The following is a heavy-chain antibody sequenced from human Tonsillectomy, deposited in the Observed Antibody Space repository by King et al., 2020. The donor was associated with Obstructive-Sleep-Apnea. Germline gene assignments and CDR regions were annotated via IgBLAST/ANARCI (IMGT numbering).Heavy chain of an antibody. D-gene: IGHD1-26*01. Sequence: QLVQSGAEVKKPGRSLGLSCAASGFTFDDYAMHWVRQAPGKGLEWVSGISWKSGSIGYADSVKGRFTISRDNAKNSLYLQMNSLRVEDTALYYCAKAAQVGATKGGGFDYWGQGTLVTVSS. CDR3: AKAAQVGATKGGGFDY. CDR2: ISWKSGSI. J-gene: IGHJ4*02. V-gene: IGHV3-9*01. CDR1: GFTFDDYA.